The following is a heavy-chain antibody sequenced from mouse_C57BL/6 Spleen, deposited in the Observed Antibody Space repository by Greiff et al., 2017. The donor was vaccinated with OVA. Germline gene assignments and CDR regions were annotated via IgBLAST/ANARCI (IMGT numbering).Heavy chain of an antibody. Sequence: VQLQQSGPELVKPGASVKISCKASGYTFTDYYMNWVKQSHGKSLEWIGDINPNNGGTSYNQKFKGKATLTVDKSSSTAYMELRSLTSEDSAVYHCARDDYDEGFAYWGQGTLVTVSA. D-gene: IGHD2-4*01. V-gene: IGHV1-26*01. CDR3: ARDDYDEGFAY. CDR2: INPNNGGT. J-gene: IGHJ3*01. CDR1: GYTFTDYY.